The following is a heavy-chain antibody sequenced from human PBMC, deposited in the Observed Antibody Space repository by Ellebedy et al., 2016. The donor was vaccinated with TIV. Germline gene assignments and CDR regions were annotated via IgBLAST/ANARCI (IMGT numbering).Heavy chain of an antibody. V-gene: IGHV3-11*05. CDR1: GFTFSDYY. CDR3: AREFAAAADYWYFDL. J-gene: IGHJ2*01. Sequence: GESLKISXAASGFTFSDYYMSWIRQAPGKGLEWVSYISSSSSYTNYADSVKGRFTISRDNAKNSLYLQMNSLRAEDTAVYYCAREFAAAADYWYFDLWGRGTLVTVSS. D-gene: IGHD2-2*01. CDR2: ISSSSSYT.